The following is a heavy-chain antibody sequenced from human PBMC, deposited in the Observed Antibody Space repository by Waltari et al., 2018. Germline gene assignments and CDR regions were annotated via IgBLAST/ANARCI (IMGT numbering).Heavy chain of an antibody. V-gene: IGHV4-59*08. CDR1: GGSISSYY. Sequence: QVQLQESGPGLVKPSETLSLTCTVSGGSISSYYWSWIRQPPGKGLEWIGYIYYSGRTNSNPSLKSRVTISVDTSKNQFSLKLSSVTAADTAVYYCARAEGDYYGSGSYYRPNAFDIWGQGTMVTVSS. CDR2: IYYSGRT. CDR3: ARAEGDYYGSGSYYRPNAFDI. D-gene: IGHD3-10*01. J-gene: IGHJ3*02.